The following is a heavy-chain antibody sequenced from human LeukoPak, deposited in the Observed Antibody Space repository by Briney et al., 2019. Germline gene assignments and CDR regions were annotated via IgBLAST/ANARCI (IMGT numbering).Heavy chain of an antibody. V-gene: IGHV3-23*01. CDR1: GFTLSRYA. J-gene: IGHJ4*02. D-gene: IGHD6-13*01. CDR3: AILVMKSSSWSDH. Sequence: GGSLRLSCAASGFTLSRYAMSWVRQAPGKGLEWVSTISAGSGSTYYADSVKGRFTLSRDNPKNTLHLQMNSLRAEDTAVYYCAILVMKSSSWSDHWGQGTLVTVSS. CDR2: ISAGSGST.